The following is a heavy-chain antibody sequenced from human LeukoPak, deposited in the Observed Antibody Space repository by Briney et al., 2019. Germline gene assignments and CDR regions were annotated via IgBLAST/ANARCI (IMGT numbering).Heavy chain of an antibody. V-gene: IGHV1-46*01. Sequence: ASVKVSCKTSGYTFTSYHMHWVRQAPGQGLEWVAIIKSTGDTKVYAQKFQSRVTVTRDTSTSTVYMDLSSLSSEDTAVYYCVREDAHTYYFDFWGPGTLVTVSS. J-gene: IGHJ4*02. D-gene: IGHD2-2*01. CDR1: GYTFTSYH. CDR2: IKSTGDTK. CDR3: VREDAHTYYFDF.